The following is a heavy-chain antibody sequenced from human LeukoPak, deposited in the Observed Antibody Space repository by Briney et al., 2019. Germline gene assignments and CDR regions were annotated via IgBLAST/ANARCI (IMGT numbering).Heavy chain of an antibody. Sequence: ASVKVSCKASGYTFTGYYMHWVRQAPGQGLEWMGWINPNSGGTNYAQKFQGRVTMTRDTSISTAYMELSRLRSDDTAVYYCARGGRSSGWPGDAFDIWGQGTMVTVSS. CDR3: ARGGRSSGWPGDAFDI. D-gene: IGHD6-19*01. V-gene: IGHV1-2*02. CDR1: GYTFTGYY. CDR2: INPNSGGT. J-gene: IGHJ3*02.